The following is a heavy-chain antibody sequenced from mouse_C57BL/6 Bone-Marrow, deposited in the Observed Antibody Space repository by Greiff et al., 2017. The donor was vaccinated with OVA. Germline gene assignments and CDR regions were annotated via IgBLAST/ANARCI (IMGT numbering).Heavy chain of an antibody. CDR3: TTPYYGSRLDY. D-gene: IGHD1-1*01. CDR2: IDPENGDT. J-gene: IGHJ2*01. Sequence: EVQLQQSGAELVRPGASVKLSCTASGFNIKDDYMHWVKQRPEQGLEWIGWIDPENGDTEYASKFQGKATITADTSSNTAYLQLSSLTSEDTAVYYCTTPYYGSRLDYWGQGTTLTVSS. V-gene: IGHV14-4*01. CDR1: GFNIKDDY.